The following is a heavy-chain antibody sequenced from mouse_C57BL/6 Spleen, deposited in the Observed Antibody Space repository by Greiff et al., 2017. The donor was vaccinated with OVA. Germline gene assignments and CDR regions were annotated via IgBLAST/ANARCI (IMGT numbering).Heavy chain of an antibody. CDR3: ARSPPTTGVSDWYFDV. D-gene: IGHD1-1*01. Sequence: VKLMESGAELAKPGASVKLSCKASGYTFTSYWMHWVKQRPGQGLEWIGYINPSSGYTKYNQKFKDKATLPADKSSSTAYMQLSSLTYEDSAVYYCARSPPTTGVSDWYFDVWGTGTTVTVSS. J-gene: IGHJ1*03. CDR1: GYTFTSYW. CDR2: INPSSGYT. V-gene: IGHV1-7*01.